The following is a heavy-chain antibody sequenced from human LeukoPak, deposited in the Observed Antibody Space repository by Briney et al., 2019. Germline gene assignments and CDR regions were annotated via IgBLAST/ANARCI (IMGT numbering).Heavy chain of an antibody. V-gene: IGHV1-18*01. Sequence: ASVKVSCKASGYTFTSYGISWVRQAPGQGLEWMGWISAYNGNTNYAQKLQGRVTMTTDTSTSTAYMELRSLRSDDTAVYVCARSEGYCSSTSCHYFDYWGQGTLVTVSS. D-gene: IGHD2-2*01. CDR1: GYTFTSYG. CDR3: ARSEGYCSSTSCHYFDY. J-gene: IGHJ4*02. CDR2: ISAYNGNT.